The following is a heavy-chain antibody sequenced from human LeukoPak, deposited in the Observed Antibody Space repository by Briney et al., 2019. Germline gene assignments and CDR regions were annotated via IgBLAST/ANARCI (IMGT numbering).Heavy chain of an antibody. CDR3: ASRIAAAGVRIGS. CDR1: GYSISSGYY. J-gene: IGHJ5*02. CDR2: INHSGST. Sequence: SETLSLTCSVSGYSISSGYYWGWIRQPPGKGVEWIGEINHSGSTNYNPSLKSRVTISVDTSKNQFSLKLSSVTAADTAVYYCASRIAAAGVRIGSWGQGTLVTVSS. V-gene: IGHV4-38-2*02. D-gene: IGHD6-13*01.